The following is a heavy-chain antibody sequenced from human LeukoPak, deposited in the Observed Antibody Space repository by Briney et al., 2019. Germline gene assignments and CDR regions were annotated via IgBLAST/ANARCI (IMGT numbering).Heavy chain of an antibody. Sequence: PGGSLRLSCVASGFTFSTHVMAWVRLAPGKGLEWVSAIDDSGTSTFYADSVKGRFTISRDNSKDTLYLQMNSLRPEDTAVYYCAKLEHYYGSGSYLDYWGQGTLVTVSS. J-gene: IGHJ4*02. V-gene: IGHV3-23*01. CDR1: GFTFSTHV. CDR3: AKLEHYYGSGSYLDY. CDR2: IDDSGTST. D-gene: IGHD3-10*01.